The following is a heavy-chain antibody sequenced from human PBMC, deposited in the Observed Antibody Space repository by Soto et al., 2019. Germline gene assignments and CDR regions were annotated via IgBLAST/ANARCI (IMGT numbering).Heavy chain of an antibody. D-gene: IGHD3-22*01. CDR3: ARDPERVLTNYYDSSGYWDP. CDR2: INAGNGNT. J-gene: IGHJ5*02. V-gene: IGHV1-3*01. CDR1: GYTFTSYA. Sequence: ASVKVSCKASGYTFTSYAMHWVRQAPGQRLEWMGWINAGNGNTKYSQKFQGRVTITRDTSASTAYMELSSLRSEDTAVYYCARDPERVLTNYYDSSGYWDPWGQRTLVTVSS.